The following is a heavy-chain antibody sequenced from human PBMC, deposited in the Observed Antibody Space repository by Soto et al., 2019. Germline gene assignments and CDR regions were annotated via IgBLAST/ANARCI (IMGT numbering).Heavy chain of an antibody. D-gene: IGHD6-13*01. J-gene: IGHJ6*01. Sequence: EVQLLESGGGLVQPGGSLSLSCAASGFTFSNYAMSWARQAPGKGLEWVSALSGSGGSTYYADSVKGRFTISRDNSKNTLYLQMNSLRAEDTVVYCCARDPLSGSWYVHGLGVW. CDR1: GFTFSNYA. V-gene: IGHV3-23*01. CDR3: ARDPLSGSWYVHGLGV. CDR2: LSGSGGST.